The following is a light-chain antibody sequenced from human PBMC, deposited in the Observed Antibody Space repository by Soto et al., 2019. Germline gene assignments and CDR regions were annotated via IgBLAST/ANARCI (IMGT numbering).Light chain of an antibody. CDR2: DAS. V-gene: IGKV3-11*01. J-gene: IGKJ4*01. CDR1: QSVSSY. Sequence: EIVLTQSPATLSLSPGERATLSRRASQSVSSYLAWYQQKPGQAPRLLIYDASNRATGIPARFSGSGSGTDFTLTISSLEPEDSAVYYCQQRSSWPLTFGGGTKVEIK. CDR3: QQRSSWPLT.